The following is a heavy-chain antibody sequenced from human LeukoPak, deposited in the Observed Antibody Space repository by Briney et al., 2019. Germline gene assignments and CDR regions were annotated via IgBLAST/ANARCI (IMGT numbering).Heavy chain of an antibody. CDR2: IKQDGSEK. CDR3: ARGTYSSSRFDY. J-gene: IGHJ4*02. CDR1: GFTFSSYG. Sequence: GGSLRLSCAASGFTFSSYGMSWVRQAPGKGLEWVANIKQDGSEKYYVDSVKGRFTISRDNAKNSLYLQMNSLRAEDTAVYYCARGTYSSSRFDYWGQGTLVTVSS. V-gene: IGHV3-7*01. D-gene: IGHD6-6*01.